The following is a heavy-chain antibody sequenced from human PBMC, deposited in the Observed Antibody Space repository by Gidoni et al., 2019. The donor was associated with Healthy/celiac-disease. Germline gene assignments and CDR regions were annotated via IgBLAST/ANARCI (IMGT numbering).Heavy chain of an antibody. J-gene: IGHJ4*02. CDR1: GFTFSSYC. CDR2: LSYDGSNK. D-gene: IGHD3-22*01. V-gene: IGHV3-30*18. CDR3: AKDHYYDSSGLVDY. Sequence: QVQLVESGGGVVQPGRSLRRPFAASGFTFSSYCMHWVRQAPGKGLEWVAVLSYDGSNKYYADSVKGRFTISRDNSKNTLYLQMNSLRAEDTAVYYCAKDHYYDSSGLVDYWGQGTLVTVSS.